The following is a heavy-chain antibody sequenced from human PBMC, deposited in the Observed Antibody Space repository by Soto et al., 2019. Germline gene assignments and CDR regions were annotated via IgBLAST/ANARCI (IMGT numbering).Heavy chain of an antibody. J-gene: IGHJ6*02. D-gene: IGHD6-13*01. CDR1: GGSISSSSYY. Sequence: PSETLSLTCTVSGGSISSSSYYWGWIRQPPGKGLEWIGSIYYSGSTYYNPSLKSRVTISVDTSKNQFSLKLSSVTAADTAVYYCAMLAAAGYYYYGMDVWGQGTTVTVS. V-gene: IGHV4-39*01. CDR2: IYYSGST. CDR3: AMLAAAGYYYYGMDV.